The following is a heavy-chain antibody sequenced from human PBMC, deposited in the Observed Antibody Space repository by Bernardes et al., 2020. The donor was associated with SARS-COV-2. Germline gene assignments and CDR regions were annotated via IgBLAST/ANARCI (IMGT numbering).Heavy chain of an antibody. CDR1: GYIITNYW. Sequence: GESLKISCKGSGYIITNYWINWVRQMPGKGLEWMGKIDPSDSYTNYSPSFQGHVTISGDKSISTAYLQWSSLKASDTAMYYCAISVGQWLVSFDYFYGMDVWGQGTTVTVSS. CDR2: IDPSDSYT. J-gene: IGHJ6*02. CDR3: AISVGQWLVSFDYFYGMDV. V-gene: IGHV5-10-1*01. D-gene: IGHD6-19*01.